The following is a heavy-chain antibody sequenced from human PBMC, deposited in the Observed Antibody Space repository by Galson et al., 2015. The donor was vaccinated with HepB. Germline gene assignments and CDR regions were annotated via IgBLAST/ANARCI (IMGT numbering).Heavy chain of an antibody. J-gene: IGHJ3*01. V-gene: IGHV3-30*02. D-gene: IGHD3-10*02. CDR2: IRDRGTNT. CDR3: AKDQVFGXX. CDR1: XXXLSKYX. Sequence: RLSXAASXXXLSKYXXXWVXXAPGKGLEXXXVIRDRGTNTYYADSAKGRFTISSDNSKNTLYLXMHSLRPEDXXXYYCAKDQVFGXXWGQRTMVTVSS.